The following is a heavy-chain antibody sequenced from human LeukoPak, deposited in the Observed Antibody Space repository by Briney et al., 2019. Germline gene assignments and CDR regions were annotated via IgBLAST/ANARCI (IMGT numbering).Heavy chain of an antibody. D-gene: IGHD2-21*02. CDR2: IYYSGST. CDR1: GGSISSYY. Sequence: SETLSLTCTVSGGSISSYYWSWIRQPPGKGLEWIGYIYYSGSTNYNPSLKSRVTISVDTSKNQFSLKLSSVTAAATAVYYCARGDVVTDTPPPDYWGQGTLVTVSS. J-gene: IGHJ4*02. V-gene: IGHV4-59*01. CDR3: ARGDVVTDTPPPDY.